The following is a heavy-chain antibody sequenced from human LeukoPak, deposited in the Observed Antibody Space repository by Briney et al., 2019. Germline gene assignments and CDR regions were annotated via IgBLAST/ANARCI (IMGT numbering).Heavy chain of an antibody. V-gene: IGHV3-23*01. Sequence: GGSLRLSCAASGFAFSTYGMSWVRRAPGKGPEWVSAISGSGAGTYYADSMKGRFTISRDNSKNTLYLQINSLRAEDTALYYCAKDLSWGLDYWGLGTLVTVSS. CDR1: GFAFSTYG. CDR2: ISGSGAGT. J-gene: IGHJ4*02. D-gene: IGHD7-27*01. CDR3: AKDLSWGLDY.